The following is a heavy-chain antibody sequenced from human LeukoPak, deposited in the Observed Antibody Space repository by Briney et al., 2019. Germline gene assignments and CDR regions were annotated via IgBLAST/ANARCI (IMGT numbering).Heavy chain of an antibody. CDR3: AVVSGNGAYDY. CDR1: GYTFTGYY. Sequence: ASVKVSCKASGYTFTGYYMYWVRQAPGQGLEWMGRINRNNGGTNYAQKFQGRVTMTRDTSISTAYMELRRLRFDDTAVYYCAVVSGNGAYDYWGQGTPVTVSS. J-gene: IGHJ4*02. D-gene: IGHD4-23*01. V-gene: IGHV1-2*06. CDR2: INRNNGGT.